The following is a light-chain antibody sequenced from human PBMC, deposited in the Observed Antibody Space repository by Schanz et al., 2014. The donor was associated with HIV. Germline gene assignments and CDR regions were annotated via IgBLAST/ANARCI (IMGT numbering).Light chain of an antibody. CDR1: SSDVGGYNY. CDR3: SSYTSSSTVV. Sequence: QSALTQPRSVSGSPGQSVTISCIGTSSDVGGYNYVSWYQQHPGKAPKLMIYDVSKRPSGVPDRFSGSKSGNTASLTVSGLLAEDEGDYYCSSYTSSSTVVFGGGTKL. CDR2: DVS. J-gene: IGLJ2*01. V-gene: IGLV2-11*01.